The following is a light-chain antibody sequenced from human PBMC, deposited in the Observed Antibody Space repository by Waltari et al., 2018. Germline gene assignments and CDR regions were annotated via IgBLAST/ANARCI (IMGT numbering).Light chain of an antibody. J-gene: IGKJ5*01. Sequence: DIVMTQSPDSLAVSLGERATINCKSSQSVLYSSNNKNYLAWYQQKLGQPPKLLIYWASTRGSGVPDRFSGRGSGADFTLTISSLQAEDVAVYYCQQYYSSAFTFGQGTRLEIK. CDR2: WAS. V-gene: IGKV4-1*01. CDR3: QQYYSSAFT. CDR1: QSVLYSSNNKNY.